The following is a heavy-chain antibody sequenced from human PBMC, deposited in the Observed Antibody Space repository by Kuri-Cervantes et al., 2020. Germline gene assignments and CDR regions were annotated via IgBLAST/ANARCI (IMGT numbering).Heavy chain of an antibody. CDR2: INHSGST. V-gene: IGHV4-34*01. D-gene: IGHD2-15*01. Sequence: GSLRLSCAASGFTFDDYAMHWVRQAPGKGLEWIGEINHSGSTNYNPSLKSRVTISVDTSKNQFSLKLSSVTAADTAVYYCARGQRLLYCSGGSCYKGEYFQHWGQGTLVTVSS. CDR1: GFTFDDYA. J-gene: IGHJ1*01. CDR3: ARGQRLLYCSGGSCYKGEYFQH.